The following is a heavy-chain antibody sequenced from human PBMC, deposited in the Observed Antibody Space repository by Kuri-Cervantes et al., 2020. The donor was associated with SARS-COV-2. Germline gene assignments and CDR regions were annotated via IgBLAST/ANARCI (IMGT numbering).Heavy chain of an antibody. Sequence: GSLRLSCTVSGGSISSHYWSWIRQPPGKGLEWIGYIYYSGSTNYNPSLKSRVTISVDTSKNQFSLKLSSMTAADTAVYYCARHPAPRYCSSTSCYGIWFDPWGQGTLVTVSS. D-gene: IGHD2-2*01. CDR3: ARHPAPRYCSSTSCYGIWFDP. CDR1: GGSISSHY. V-gene: IGHV4-59*08. CDR2: IYYSGST. J-gene: IGHJ5*02.